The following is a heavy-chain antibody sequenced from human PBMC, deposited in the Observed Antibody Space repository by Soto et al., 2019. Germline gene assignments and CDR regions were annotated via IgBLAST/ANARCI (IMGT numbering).Heavy chain of an antibody. CDR1: GFSFSSFA. D-gene: IGHD6-19*01. Sequence: PGGSLRLSCEASGFSFSSFAMNWVRQAPGKGLEWVSAIDDSGASTYYADSVKGRFTISRDNARNTLYLQLNSLRVEDTAVYYCTRGSGWSYYWGRGALVTVSS. J-gene: IGHJ4*02. CDR3: TRGSGWSYY. V-gene: IGHV3-23*01. CDR2: IDDSGAST.